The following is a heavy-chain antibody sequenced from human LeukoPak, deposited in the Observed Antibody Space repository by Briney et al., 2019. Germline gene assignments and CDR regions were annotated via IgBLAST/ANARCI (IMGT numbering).Heavy chain of an antibody. CDR3: ASEVSSTPDF. D-gene: IGHD5/OR15-5a*01. Sequence: GGSLRLSCAASEFTFSSYAMSWIRQAPGKGLEWVSYITGSGSTIYYAGSVKGRFTVSRDNTQNSLYLQMDSLRVEDTAVYYCASEVSSTPDFWGQGTLVTVSS. J-gene: IGHJ4*02. CDR1: EFTFSSYA. V-gene: IGHV3-11*01. CDR2: ITGSGSTI.